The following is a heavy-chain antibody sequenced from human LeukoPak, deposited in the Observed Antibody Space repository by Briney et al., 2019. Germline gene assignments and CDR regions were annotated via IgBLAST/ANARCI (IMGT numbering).Heavy chain of an antibody. V-gene: IGHV4-4*07. CDR3: AKSNGYGLIDI. Sequence: SETLSLTCTVSGASFSNYYWSWIRQPAGKGLEWIGRIFTSGSTNYNPSLKSRVTMSVDTSENQFSLRLNSVTAADTAVYYCAKSNGYGLIDIWGQGTMVTVSS. J-gene: IGHJ3*02. CDR1: GASFSNYY. CDR2: IFTSGST. D-gene: IGHD3-10*01.